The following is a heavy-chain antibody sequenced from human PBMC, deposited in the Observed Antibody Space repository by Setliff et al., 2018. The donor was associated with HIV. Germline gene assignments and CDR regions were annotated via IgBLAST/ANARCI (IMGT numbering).Heavy chain of an antibody. Sequence: ASVKVSCKPSGYSFTNHYMHWVRQAPGQGLEWMGVINPTGGSTRNTQKFQGRVAMTRDTSTSTVYMELSSLRSEDTAVYYCARVRLSMVRGPFDAFDIWGQGTMVTVSS. CDR2: INPTGGST. CDR3: ARVRLSMVRGPFDAFDI. D-gene: IGHD3-10*01. CDR1: GYSFTNHY. V-gene: IGHV1-46*01. J-gene: IGHJ3*02.